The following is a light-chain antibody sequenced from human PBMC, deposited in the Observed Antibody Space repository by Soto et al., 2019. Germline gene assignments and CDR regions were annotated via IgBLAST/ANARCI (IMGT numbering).Light chain of an antibody. Sequence: SVLTQPPSTSGTPGQRVTISCSGSSSNIGSNTVSWCQQLPGTAPEPLIYNNNQRPSGVPDRFSGSKSGTSASLAISGLQSEDEADYYCAAWDDSLIGYVFGTGTKVTVL. J-gene: IGLJ1*01. V-gene: IGLV1-44*01. CDR3: AAWDDSLIGYV. CDR1: SSNIGSNT. CDR2: NNN.